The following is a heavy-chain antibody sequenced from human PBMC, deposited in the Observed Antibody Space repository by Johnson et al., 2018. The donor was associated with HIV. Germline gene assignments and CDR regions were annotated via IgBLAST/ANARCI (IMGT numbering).Heavy chain of an antibody. D-gene: IGHD3-16*01. CDR2: ISYDGSNK. J-gene: IGHJ3*02. V-gene: IGHV3-30*04. CDR3: ARDWGAFDI. CDR1: GFTFSSYA. Sequence: VQVVESGGGVVQPGRSLRLSCAASGFTFSSYAMHWVRQAPGKGLEWVAVISYDGSNKYYADSVKGRFTISRDNSKNTLYLQMNSLRAEDTAVYYCARDWGAFDIWGQGTMVTVSS.